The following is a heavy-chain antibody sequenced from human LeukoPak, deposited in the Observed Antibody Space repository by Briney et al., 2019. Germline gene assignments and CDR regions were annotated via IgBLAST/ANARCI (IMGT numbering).Heavy chain of an antibody. V-gene: IGHV3-30*18. D-gene: IGHD3-3*01. CDR3: AKDQGDYDFWSGYYNYYYYGMDV. J-gene: IGHJ6*02. CDR1: GXTFSSYG. Sequence: GRSLRLSCAASGXTFSSYGMHWVRQAPGKGLEWVAVISYDGSNKYYADSVKGRFTISRDNSKNTLYLQMNSLRAEDTAVYYCAKDQGDYDFWSGYYNYYYYGMDVWGQGTTVTVSS. CDR2: ISYDGSNK.